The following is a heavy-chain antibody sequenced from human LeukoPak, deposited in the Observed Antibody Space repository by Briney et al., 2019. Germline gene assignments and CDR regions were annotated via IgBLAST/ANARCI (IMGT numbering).Heavy chain of an antibody. V-gene: IGHV1-2*02. CDR2: INPDSGGT. CDR3: ARFRRWELLDC. Sequence: GASVKVSCKASGGTFSSYAISWVRQAPGQGLEWMGWINPDSGGTNYAQKFQGRVTMTRDTSISTAYMELSRLRSDDTAVYYCARFRRWELLDCWGQGTLVTVSS. D-gene: IGHD1-26*01. CDR1: GGTFSSYA. J-gene: IGHJ4*02.